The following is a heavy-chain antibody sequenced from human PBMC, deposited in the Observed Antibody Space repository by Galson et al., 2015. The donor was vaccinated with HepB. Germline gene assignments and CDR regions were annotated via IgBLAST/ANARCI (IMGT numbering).Heavy chain of an antibody. J-gene: IGHJ6*02. V-gene: IGHV3-30*04. CDR2: ISYDGSNK. CDR1: GFTFSSYA. D-gene: IGHD2-21*02. Sequence: SLRLSCAASGFTFSSYAMHWVRQAPGRGLEWVAVISYDGSNKYYADSVKGRFTISRDNSKNTLYLQMNSLRAEDTAVYYCARDRAVCGGDCYWGYYYYYGMDVWGQGATVTVSS. CDR3: ARDRAVCGGDCYWGYYYYYGMDV.